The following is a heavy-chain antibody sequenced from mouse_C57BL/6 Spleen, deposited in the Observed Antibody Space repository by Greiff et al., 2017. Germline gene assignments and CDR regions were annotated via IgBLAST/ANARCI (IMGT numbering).Heavy chain of an antibody. Sequence: VQRVESGAELVRPGASVTLSCKASGYTFTDYEMHWVKQTPVHGLEWIGAIDPETGGTAYNQKFKGKAILTADKSSSTAYMELRSLTSEDSAVYYALLTTGPSPFDYWGQGTTLTVSS. V-gene: IGHV1-15*01. CDR3: LLTTGPSPFDY. CDR2: IDPETGGT. D-gene: IGHD2-13*01. CDR1: GYTFTDYE. J-gene: IGHJ2*01.